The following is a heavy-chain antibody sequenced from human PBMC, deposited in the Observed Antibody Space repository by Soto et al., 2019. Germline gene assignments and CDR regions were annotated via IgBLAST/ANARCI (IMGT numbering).Heavy chain of an antibody. CDR1: GYNFSSHG. V-gene: IGHV1-18*01. CDR2: ISAHNGNT. CDR3: ARVYILGAGSSYGMDV. J-gene: IGHJ6*02. D-gene: IGHD1-26*01. Sequence: QAQLVQSGAEVKKPGASVKVSYKASGYNFSSHGISWVRQAPGQGLEWMGRISAHNGNTDYEQRLQGRVTMTTDTSTSTVYMELRSLRSDDAAVYYCARVYILGAGSSYGMDVWGQGTTVTVSS.